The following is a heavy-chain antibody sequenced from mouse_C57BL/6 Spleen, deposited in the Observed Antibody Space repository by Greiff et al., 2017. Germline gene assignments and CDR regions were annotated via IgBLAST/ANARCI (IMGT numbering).Heavy chain of an antibody. CDR2: IYPSDSET. D-gene: IGHD2-4*01. V-gene: IGHV1-61*01. Sequence: QVQLQQPGAELVRPGSSVKLSCKASGYTFTSYWMDWVKQRPGQGLEWIGNIYPSDSETHYNQKFKDKATLTVDKSSSTAYMQLSSLTSEDSAVYYFARYSFYYDYDHWGQGTTLTASS. J-gene: IGHJ2*01. CDR1: GYTFTSYW. CDR3: ARYSFYYDYDH.